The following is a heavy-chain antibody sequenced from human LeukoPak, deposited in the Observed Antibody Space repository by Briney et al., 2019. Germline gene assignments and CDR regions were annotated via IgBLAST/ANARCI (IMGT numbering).Heavy chain of an antibody. CDR3: TRDSAAAFDC. D-gene: IGHD6-13*01. J-gene: IGHJ4*02. Sequence: GGSLRLSCVVSGFTFSSYPMSWVRQAPGKGLEWVAVIWYDGSNQYYADSVQGRFTISRDNSKNTVYLQMNSLRAEDTAVYYCTRDSAAAFDCWGQGTLVTVSS. V-gene: IGHV3-33*08. CDR1: GFTFSSYP. CDR2: IWYDGSNQ.